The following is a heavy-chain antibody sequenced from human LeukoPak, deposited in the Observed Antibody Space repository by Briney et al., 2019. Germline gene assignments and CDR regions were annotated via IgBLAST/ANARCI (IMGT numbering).Heavy chain of an antibody. J-gene: IGHJ6*02. CDR3: AKDSSITNYYYGMDV. Sequence: GRSLRLSCAASGFTFSSYAMSWVRQAPGKGLEWVSTISGSAGSTNYADSVKGRFTISRDNSKNTLYLQMNSLRAEDTALYHCAKDSSITNYYYGMDVWGQGTTVTVSS. CDR2: ISGSAGST. CDR1: GFTFSSYA. D-gene: IGHD2-2*01. V-gene: IGHV3-23*01.